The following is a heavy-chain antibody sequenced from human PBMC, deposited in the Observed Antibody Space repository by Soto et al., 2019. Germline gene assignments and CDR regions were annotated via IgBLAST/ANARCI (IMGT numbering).Heavy chain of an antibody. CDR2: IADDGSIK. Sequence: GGSRRLSGAASGFSFTNFAMHGVRQAPGKGLEGVAVIADDGSIKYYADSWKGRFTISRENSKKTSHLKMNRLSGDETAVYYCARAVDTAMDPCDSWGRGPLVTVSS. D-gene: IGHD5-18*01. V-gene: IGHV3-30-3*01. J-gene: IGHJ4*02. CDR3: ARAVDTAMDPCDS. CDR1: GFSFTNFA.